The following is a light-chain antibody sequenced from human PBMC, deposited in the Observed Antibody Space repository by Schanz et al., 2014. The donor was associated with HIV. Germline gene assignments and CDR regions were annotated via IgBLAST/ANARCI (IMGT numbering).Light chain of an antibody. J-gene: IGKJ4*01. CDR1: QSVGSNY. CDR3: QYFGNSGGT. Sequence: ETVLTQSPGTLSLSPGDRATLSCRASQSVGSNYLAWYQQKPGQSPRLLIYATSTTAAGIPDRFSGTGSGTDFTLTISSLEPEDFAVYYCQYFGNSGGTFGGGTKVEIK. V-gene: IGKV3-20*01. CDR2: ATS.